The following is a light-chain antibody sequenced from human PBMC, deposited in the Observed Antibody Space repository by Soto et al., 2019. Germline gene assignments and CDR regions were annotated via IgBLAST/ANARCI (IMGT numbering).Light chain of an antibody. J-gene: IGKJ1*01. CDR1: QSISSW. Sequence: DIQMTQSPSTLSASVGDRVIITCRASQSISSWLAWYQQKPGKAPDLMIYRASTLKTGIPSRFSGSGSGTEFSLTISRLQPDHFATYYCQQYDRDSWTLGPGAKVKIK. V-gene: IGKV1-5*03. CDR3: QQYDRDSWT. CDR2: RAS.